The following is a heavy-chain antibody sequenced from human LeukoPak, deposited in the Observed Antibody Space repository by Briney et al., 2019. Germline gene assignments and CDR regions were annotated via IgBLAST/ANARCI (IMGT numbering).Heavy chain of an antibody. V-gene: IGHV3-23*01. D-gene: IGHD6-19*01. CDR2: ISGRGGST. CDR1: GFTFSRYA. J-gene: IGHJ4*02. Sequence: GGSLRLSCAASGFTFSRYAMRWVRQAPGKGLEWVSAISGRGGSTYYADSVKGRFTISRDNSKNTLYLQMNSLRAEDTAVYYCAKDLQWLVSGVGFDYWGQGTLVTVSS. CDR3: AKDLQWLVSGVGFDY.